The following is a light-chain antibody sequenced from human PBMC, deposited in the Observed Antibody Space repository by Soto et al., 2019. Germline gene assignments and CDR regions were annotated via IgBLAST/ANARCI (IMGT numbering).Light chain of an antibody. CDR3: QSYDSSLSGSV. CDR2: ANN. J-gene: IGLJ2*01. Sequence: QSVLTQPPSVSGAPGQRVTISCTGIGAGYDVHWHQQLPGTAPKLLIYANNNRPSGVPDRFSGSKSGTSASLAITGLQAEDEADYYCQSYDSSLSGSVFGGGTQLTVL. CDR1: GAGYD. V-gene: IGLV1-40*01.